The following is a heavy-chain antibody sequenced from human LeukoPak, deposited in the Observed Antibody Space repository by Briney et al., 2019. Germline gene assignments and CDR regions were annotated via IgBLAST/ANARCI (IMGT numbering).Heavy chain of an antibody. J-gene: IGHJ4*02. CDR1: GYTFTSYD. CDR2: MNPNSGNT. V-gene: IGHV1-8*01. D-gene: IGHD3-10*01. Sequence: ASVKVSCKASGYTFTSYDINWVRQATGQGLEWMGWMNPNSGNTGYAQKFQGRVTMTRNTSISTAYMELSSLRSEDTAVYYCARVVRGVIITPPDYWGQGTLFTVSS. CDR3: ARVVRGVIITPPDY.